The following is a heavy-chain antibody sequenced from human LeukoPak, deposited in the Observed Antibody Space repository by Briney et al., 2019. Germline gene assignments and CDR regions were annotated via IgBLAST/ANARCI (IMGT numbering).Heavy chain of an antibody. D-gene: IGHD3-16*02. J-gene: IGHJ5*02. Sequence: PGGSLRLSCAASGFTFSSYAMHWVRQAPGKGLEWVAVISYDGSNKYYADSVKGRFTISRDNSKNTLYLQMNSLRAEDTAVYYCARDLDRLTNNWFDPWGQGTLVTVSS. CDR2: ISYDGSNK. CDR3: ARDLDRLTNNWFDP. CDR1: GFTFSSYA. V-gene: IGHV3-30-3*01.